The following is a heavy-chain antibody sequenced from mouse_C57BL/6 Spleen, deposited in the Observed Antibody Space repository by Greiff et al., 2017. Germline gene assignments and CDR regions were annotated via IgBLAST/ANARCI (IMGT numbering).Heavy chain of an antibody. D-gene: IGHD3-2*02. J-gene: IGHJ4*01. Sequence: VQLQQPGAELVMPGASVKLSCKASGYTFTSYWMHWVKQRPGQGLEWIGEIDPSDSYTNYNQKFKGKSTLTVDKSSSTAYMQLSSLTSEDSAVYYCARDSSGYGAMDYWGQGTSVTVSS. V-gene: IGHV1-69*01. CDR2: IDPSDSYT. CDR1: GYTFTSYW. CDR3: ARDSSGYGAMDY.